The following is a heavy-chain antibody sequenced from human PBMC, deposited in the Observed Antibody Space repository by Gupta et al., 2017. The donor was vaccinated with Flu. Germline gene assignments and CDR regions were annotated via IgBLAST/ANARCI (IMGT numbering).Heavy chain of an antibody. CDR2: MNANGGNT. D-gene: IGHD1-26*01. V-gene: IGHV1-8*01. J-gene: IGHJ6*02. Sequence: WVRQATGQGLEWMGWMNANGGNTGYAQKFQGRVTMTRNTSISTAYMELSSLRSEDTAVYYCARSKWEPPMDVWGQGTTVTVSS. CDR3: ARSKWEPPMDV.